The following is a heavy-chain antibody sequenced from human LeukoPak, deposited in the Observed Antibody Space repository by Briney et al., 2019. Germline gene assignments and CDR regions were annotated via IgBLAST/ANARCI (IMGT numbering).Heavy chain of an antibody. V-gene: IGHV3-7*01. J-gene: IGHJ2*01. CDR3: ATSQGRMIVGGTTNWYFDL. D-gene: IGHD3-22*01. CDR1: GFTFSDYW. CDR2: INQDGSEM. Sequence: GGSLRLSCAASGFTFSDYWMSWVRQAPGKGLEWLANINQDGSEMYYVDSVKGRFTISRDNGKNSLYLQINSLRADDTAVYYCATSQGRMIVGGTTNWYFDLWGRGTLVTVSS.